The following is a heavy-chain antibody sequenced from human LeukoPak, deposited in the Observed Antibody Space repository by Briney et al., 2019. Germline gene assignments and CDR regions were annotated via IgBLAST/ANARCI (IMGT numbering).Heavy chain of an antibody. D-gene: IGHD6-19*01. V-gene: IGHV1-2*02. CDR2: INPNSGGT. CDR3: ARGYSSGWYYFDY. CDR1: GYTFTGYY. Sequence: GASVKVSCKASGYTFTGYYMHWVRQAPGQGLEWMGWINPNSGGTNYAQKFQGRVTMTRDTSISAAYMELSRLRSDDKAVYYCARGYSSGWYYFDYWGQGTLVTVSS. J-gene: IGHJ4*02.